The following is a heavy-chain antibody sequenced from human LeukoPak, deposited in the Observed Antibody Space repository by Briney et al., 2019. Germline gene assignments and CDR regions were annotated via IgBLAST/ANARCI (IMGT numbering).Heavy chain of an antibody. J-gene: IGHJ4*02. D-gene: IGHD3-3*01. CDR3: AREMYYDFWSGYIY. Sequence: GGSLRLSCAASGFTVSSNYMSWVRQAPGKGLEWVSVIYSGGSTYYADSVKGRFTISRDNAKNSLYLQMNSLRAEDTAVYYCAREMYYDFWSGYIYWGQGTLVTVSS. CDR2: IYSGGST. V-gene: IGHV3-66*01. CDR1: GFTVSSNY.